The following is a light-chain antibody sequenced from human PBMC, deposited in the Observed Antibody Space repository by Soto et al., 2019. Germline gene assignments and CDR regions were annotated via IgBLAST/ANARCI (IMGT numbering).Light chain of an antibody. J-gene: IGKJ4*01. CDR3: QQRYNWPLT. CDR2: DAS. CDR1: QSISSY. V-gene: IGKV3-11*01. Sequence: EVVFTQSPDTLSLPPVERATLSCRASQSISSYLAWYQQKPGQAPRLFIYDASNRATGTPARFSGSGIGTDFTLTISSLEPEDFAVYYCQQRYNWPLTFGGGTKVDIK.